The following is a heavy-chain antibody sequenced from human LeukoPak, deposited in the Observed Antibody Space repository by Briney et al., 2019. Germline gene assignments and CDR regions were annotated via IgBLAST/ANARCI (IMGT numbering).Heavy chain of an antibody. CDR3: ASQANYYDSSGYFIH. CDR1: GGPITIGGSY. V-gene: IGHV4-31*03. J-gene: IGHJ1*01. CDR2: IYYSGST. D-gene: IGHD3-22*01. Sequence: SETLSLTCTVSGGPITIGGSYGSWVRQHPGEGLGWVGYIYYSGSTYYNPSLKSRVTISVDTSKKQFSLKLNSVTAADTAVYFCASQANYYDSSGYFIHWGQGILVTVSS.